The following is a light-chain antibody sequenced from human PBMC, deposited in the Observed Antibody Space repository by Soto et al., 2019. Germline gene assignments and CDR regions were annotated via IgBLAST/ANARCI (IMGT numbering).Light chain of an antibody. Sequence: DIQMTQSPSTLPASVGDRVTITCRASQSISSWLAWYQQKPGKAPKLLIYKASNLESGVPSRFSGSGSGTEFTLTISSLQPDDFATYHCQQYNSSPYTFGQGTKLEIK. CDR2: KAS. CDR3: QQYNSSPYT. CDR1: QSISSW. J-gene: IGKJ2*01. V-gene: IGKV1-5*03.